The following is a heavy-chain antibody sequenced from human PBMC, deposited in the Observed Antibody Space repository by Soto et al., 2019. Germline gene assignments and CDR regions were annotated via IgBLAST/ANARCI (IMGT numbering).Heavy chain of an antibody. V-gene: IGHV4-39*01. CDR2: IYYSGST. CDR1: GGSISSSSYY. CDR3: ATLWFGELLVDY. J-gene: IGHJ4*02. Sequence: SETLSLTCTVSGGSISSSSYYWGWIRQPPGKGLEWIGSIYYSGSTYYNPSLKSRVTISVDTSKNQFSLKLSSVTAADTAVYYCATLWFGELLVDYWGQGTLVTVS. D-gene: IGHD3-10*01.